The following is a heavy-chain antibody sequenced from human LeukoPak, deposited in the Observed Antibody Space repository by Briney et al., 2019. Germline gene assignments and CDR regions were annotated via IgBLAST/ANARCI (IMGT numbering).Heavy chain of an antibody. V-gene: IGHV4-59*01. J-gene: IGHJ4*02. D-gene: IGHD5-24*01. CDR1: GGSISSYY. CDR2: IYYSGST. Sequence: SETLSLTCTVSGGSISSYYWSWIRQPPGKGLEWIGYIYYSGSTNYNPPLKSRVTISADTSKNQFSLKLSSVTAADTAVYYCARAEMATIIGFDYWGQGTLVTVSS. CDR3: ARAEMATIIGFDY.